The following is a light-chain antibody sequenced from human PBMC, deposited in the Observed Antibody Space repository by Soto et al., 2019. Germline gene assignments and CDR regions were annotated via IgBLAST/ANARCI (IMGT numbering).Light chain of an antibody. J-gene: IGLJ1*01. Sequence: QSVLTQPASVSGSPGQSITISCTGTSSDVGGYNYVSWYQQHPGKAPKLMIYDVSNRPSGVSNRFSCSKSGNTASLTISGLQAEDEADYYCSSYTSSSTFFGTGTKVTVL. CDR2: DVS. CDR1: SSDVGGYNY. V-gene: IGLV2-14*01. CDR3: SSYTSSSTF.